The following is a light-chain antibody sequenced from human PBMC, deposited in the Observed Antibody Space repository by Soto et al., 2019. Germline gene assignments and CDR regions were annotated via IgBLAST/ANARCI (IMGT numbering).Light chain of an antibody. CDR1: QSVAANY. J-gene: IGKJ3*01. CDR2: GAS. CDR3: HQYGTAPLT. Sequence: EVVLTQSPGTLSLSPRERATLSCRASQSVAANYLAWYQQKRGQAPRLLISGASSRATGIPDRFSGSGSGTDFTLTISRLEHEDFSVYYCHQYGTAPLTFGPGTKVDIK. V-gene: IGKV3-20*01.